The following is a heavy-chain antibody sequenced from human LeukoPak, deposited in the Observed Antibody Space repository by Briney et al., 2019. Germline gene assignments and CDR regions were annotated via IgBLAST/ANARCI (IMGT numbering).Heavy chain of an antibody. V-gene: IGHV3-43*01. CDR2: ITWDGGTT. D-gene: IGHD2-2*01. CDR3: AKDICTRTSCHYYFDS. J-gene: IGHJ4*02. Sequence: GGSLRLSCTASGFTFGDYPMYWVRQVPGKGLEWVSLITWDGGTTYYADSVKGRFTVSRDKSKNSLYLQMNNLRTEDTAFYYCAKDICTRTSCHYYFDSWGQGTLVTVSS. CDR1: GFTFGDYP.